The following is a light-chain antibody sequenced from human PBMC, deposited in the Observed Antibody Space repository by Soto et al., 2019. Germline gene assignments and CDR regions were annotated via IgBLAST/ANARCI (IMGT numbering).Light chain of an antibody. J-gene: IGLJ1*01. CDR2: EVT. CDR3: TSYTTNSTGV. V-gene: IGLV2-14*01. Sequence: QSALTQPASVSGSPGQSITISCTGTSSDVGDYDYVSWYQQHPGKAPKLMIYEVTNRPSGVSNRFSGSKSGNTASLTISGLQAEDEADYYCTSYTTNSTGVFGAGT. CDR1: SSDVGDYDY.